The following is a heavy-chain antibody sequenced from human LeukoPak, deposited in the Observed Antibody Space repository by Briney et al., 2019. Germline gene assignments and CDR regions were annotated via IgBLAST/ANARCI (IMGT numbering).Heavy chain of an antibody. CDR2: IKTDGSST. J-gene: IGHJ3*01. CDR3: ARETLTHVDAFDV. Sequence: PGGSLRLSCAGPGFTLSSYWMHWVRQAPGKGLVWVSRIKTDGSSTGYADSVKGRFTISRDNAKNTLYLQMNSLRAEDTAVYYCARETLTHVDAFDVWGQGTMVTVSS. CDR1: GFTLSSYW. V-gene: IGHV3-74*01.